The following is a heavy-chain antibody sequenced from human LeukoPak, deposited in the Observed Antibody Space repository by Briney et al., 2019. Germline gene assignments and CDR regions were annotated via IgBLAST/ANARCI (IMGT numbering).Heavy chain of an antibody. V-gene: IGHV3-33*01. CDR3: ARLEDRFLEWLGAFDI. Sequence: SGGSLRLSCAASGFTFSSYGMHWVRQAPGKGLEWVAVIWYDGSNKYYADSVKGRFTISRDNSKNTLYLQMSSLRAEDTAVYYCARLEDRFLEWLGAFDIWGLGTMVTVSS. J-gene: IGHJ3*02. CDR1: GFTFSSYG. D-gene: IGHD3-3*01. CDR2: IWYDGSNK.